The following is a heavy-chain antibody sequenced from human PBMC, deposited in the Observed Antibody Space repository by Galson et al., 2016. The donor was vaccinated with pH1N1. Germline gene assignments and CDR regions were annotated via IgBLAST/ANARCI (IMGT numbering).Heavy chain of an antibody. V-gene: IGHV7-4-1*02. Sequence: SVKVSCKASGYTFNTYALNWVRQAPGQGLEWMGWINTDTGNPTYAPGFTGRFVFSLDTSVSTAYLQITSLKAEDTAVHYCARGFYYGSGSFWPWDYWGQGTLVTVSS. CDR3: ARGFYYGSGSFWPWDY. CDR2: INTDTGNP. CDR1: GYTFNTYA. D-gene: IGHD3-10*01. J-gene: IGHJ4*02.